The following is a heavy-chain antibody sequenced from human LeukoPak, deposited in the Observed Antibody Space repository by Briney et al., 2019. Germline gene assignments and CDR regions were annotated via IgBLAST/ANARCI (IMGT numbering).Heavy chain of an antibody. CDR1: GFTFSSYG. CDR3: AKVYYYGSGSYPPYYMDV. V-gene: IGHV3-23*01. J-gene: IGHJ6*03. CDR2: ISGSGGST. D-gene: IGHD3-10*01. Sequence: KPGGSLRLSCAASGFTFSSYGMSWVRQAPGKGLEWVSAISGSGGSTYYADSVKGRFTISRDNSKNTLYLQMNSLRAEDTAVYYCAKVYYYGSGSYPPYYMDVWGKGTTVTVSS.